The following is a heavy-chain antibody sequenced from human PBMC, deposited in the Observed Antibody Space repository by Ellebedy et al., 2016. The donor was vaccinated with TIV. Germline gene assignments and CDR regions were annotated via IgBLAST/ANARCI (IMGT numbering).Heavy chain of an antibody. J-gene: IGHJ4*02. V-gene: IGHV3-74*03. Sequence: PGGSLRLSCAASAFTFSRYWMYWVRQAPGKGLVWVSRIKYDGSITTYADSVKGRFTISRANAKNTLYLQMNSLRAEDTALYFCARDSEEAGPALDYWGQGTLVTVSS. CDR2: IKYDGSIT. D-gene: IGHD3-10*01. CDR1: AFTFSRYW. CDR3: ARDSEEAGPALDY.